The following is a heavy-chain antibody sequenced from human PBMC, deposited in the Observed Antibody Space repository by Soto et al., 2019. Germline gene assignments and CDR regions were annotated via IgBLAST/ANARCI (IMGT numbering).Heavy chain of an antibody. Sequence: PGGSLRLSCAASGFTFSSYEMNWVRQAPGKGLEWVSYISSSGSTIYYADSVKGRFTISRDNAKNSLYLQMNSLRAEDTAVYYCARDIVATVLYYYYGMDVWGQGTTVTVSS. CDR1: GFTFSSYE. V-gene: IGHV3-48*03. D-gene: IGHD5-12*01. CDR2: ISSSGSTI. J-gene: IGHJ6*02. CDR3: ARDIVATVLYYYYGMDV.